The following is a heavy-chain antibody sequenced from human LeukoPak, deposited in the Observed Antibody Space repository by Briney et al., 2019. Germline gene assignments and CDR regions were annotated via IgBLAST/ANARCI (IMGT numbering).Heavy chain of an antibody. D-gene: IGHD3-10*01. J-gene: IGHJ4*02. CDR3: AKDHSSGSYYNLPDY. Sequence: QSGGSLRLSCAASGFTFNTYAMSWVRQAPGKGLEWVSGIGISGVTTYYADSVKGRFTISRDNSKNTLYLQMNSLRAEDTAFYYCAKDHSSGSYYNLPDYWGQGTLVTVSS. CDR1: GFTFNTYA. V-gene: IGHV3-23*01. CDR2: IGISGVTT.